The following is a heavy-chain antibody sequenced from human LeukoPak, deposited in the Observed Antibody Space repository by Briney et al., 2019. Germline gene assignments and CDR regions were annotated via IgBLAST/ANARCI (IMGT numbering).Heavy chain of an antibody. J-gene: IGHJ4*02. Sequence: PGGSLRLSCAASGFTFSSYGMHWVRQAPGKGLEWVAVISYDGSNKYYADSVKGRFTISRDNSKNTLYLQMNSLRAEDTAVYYCAKSQYYDSSGYLDYWGQGTLVTVSS. D-gene: IGHD3-22*01. CDR2: ISYDGSNK. V-gene: IGHV3-30*18. CDR3: AKSQYYDSSGYLDY. CDR1: GFTFSSYG.